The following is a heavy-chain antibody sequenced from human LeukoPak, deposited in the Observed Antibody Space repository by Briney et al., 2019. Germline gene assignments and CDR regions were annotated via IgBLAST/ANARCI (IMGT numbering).Heavy chain of an antibody. CDR1: GFTFSGST. V-gene: IGHV3-73*01. J-gene: IGHJ6*04. D-gene: IGHD3-10*01. CDR3: TARVITTVRGVPPDV. CDR2: IRSKANSYAT. Sequence: LSGGSLRLSCAASGFTFSGSTMHWVRQASGKGLEWVGRIRSKANSYATAYAASVKGRFTISRDDSKNTAYLQMNSLKTEDTAVYYCTARVITTVRGVPPDVWGKGTTVTVSS.